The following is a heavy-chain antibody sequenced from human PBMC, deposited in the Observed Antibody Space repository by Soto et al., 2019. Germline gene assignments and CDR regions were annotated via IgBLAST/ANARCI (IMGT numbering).Heavy chain of an antibody. CDR1: GFTFSSYW. Sequence: EVQLVESGGGLVQPGGSLRLSCAASGFTFSSYWMHWVRQAPGKGLVWVSRINSDGSSTSYADSVKGRFTISRDNAKNTLYLQMNSLRAEDTAVYYCARAGYCISTSCYGPYYYYGMDVWGQGTTVTVSS. D-gene: IGHD2-2*03. J-gene: IGHJ6*02. V-gene: IGHV3-74*01. CDR2: INSDGSST. CDR3: ARAGYCISTSCYGPYYYYGMDV.